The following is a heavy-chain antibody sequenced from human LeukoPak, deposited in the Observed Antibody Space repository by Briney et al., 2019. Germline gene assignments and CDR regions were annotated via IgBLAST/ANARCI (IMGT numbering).Heavy chain of an antibody. CDR1: GFTFNSYE. V-gene: IGHV3-48*03. CDR2: ISSSGSTI. J-gene: IGHJ4*02. Sequence: GGSLRLSCAASGFTFNSYEMHWVRQAPGMGLEWVSYISSSGSTIYYADSVKGRFTISRDNAKNSLYLQMNSLRAEDTAVYYCARGGYYFDYWGQGTLVTVSS. CDR3: ARGGYYFDY.